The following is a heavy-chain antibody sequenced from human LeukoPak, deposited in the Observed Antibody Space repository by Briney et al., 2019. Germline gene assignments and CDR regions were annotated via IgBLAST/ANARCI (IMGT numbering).Heavy chain of an antibody. CDR1: GESFSGDF. V-gene: IGHV4-34*01. Sequence: PSETLSLTCGVYGESFSGDFWTWLRQAPGKGLEWIGEINHRVRTTYSPSLTARVTISVDTPMNQFSLKLRSVSAADTALYYCARGQYDSGGYHYGIRAFYFDYWGQGILVTVSS. D-gene: IGHD3-22*01. J-gene: IGHJ4*02. CDR3: ARGQYDSGGYHYGIRAFYFDY. CDR2: INHRVRT.